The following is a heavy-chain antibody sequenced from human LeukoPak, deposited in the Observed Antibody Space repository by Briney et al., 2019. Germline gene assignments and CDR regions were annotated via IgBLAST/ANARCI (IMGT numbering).Heavy chain of an antibody. CDR2: IYYSGST. Sequence: SETLSLTCTVSGGSVSSYFWSWIRQPPGKGLEWIGYIYYSGSTNYNPSLKSRVTISVDTSKNQFSLKLSSVTAADTAVYYCARGLYNRNYYYYYMDVWGKGTTVTVSS. D-gene: IGHD1-14*01. V-gene: IGHV4-59*02. CDR3: ARGLYNRNYYYYYMDV. CDR1: GGSVSSYF. J-gene: IGHJ6*03.